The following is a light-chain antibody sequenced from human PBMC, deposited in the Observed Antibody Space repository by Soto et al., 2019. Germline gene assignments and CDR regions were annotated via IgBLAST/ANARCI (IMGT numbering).Light chain of an antibody. Sequence: DIQMTQSPSSVSASVGDRVTITCRASQGLSSWLAWYQQKPGKAPKLLIYAAYSLKSGVPSRFSGIESGTDFTLTTCSLHPDDFATYYCQQVHSFPFTFVSGTKVYIK. CDR2: AAY. V-gene: IGKV1-12*01. J-gene: IGKJ3*01. CDR3: QQVHSFPFT. CDR1: QGLSSW.